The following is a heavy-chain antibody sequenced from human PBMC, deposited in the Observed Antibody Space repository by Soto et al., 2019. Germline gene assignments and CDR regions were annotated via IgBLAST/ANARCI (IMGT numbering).Heavy chain of an antibody. CDR2: INAGNGNT. CDR3: ARFGGYSGYDSLDY. CDR1: GYSFTSYA. V-gene: IGHV1-3*01. D-gene: IGHD5-12*01. Sequence: ASVKVSCKASGYSFTSYAMYWVRQAPGQRLEWMGWINAGNGNTKYSQKFQGRVTITRDTSASTAYMELSSLRSEDTAVYYCARFGGYSGYDSLDYWGKGTLVTSPQ. J-gene: IGHJ4*02.